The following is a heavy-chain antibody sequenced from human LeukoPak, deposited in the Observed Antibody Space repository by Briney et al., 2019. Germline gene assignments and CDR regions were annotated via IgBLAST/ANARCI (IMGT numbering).Heavy chain of an antibody. J-gene: IGHJ4*02. D-gene: IGHD5-18*01. CDR2: ISAYNGNT. Sequence: ASVTVSFKASGYTFTSYGISWVRQAPGPGLEWMGWISAYNGNTNYAQKLQGRVTMTTDTSTSTAYMELRSLRSDHTAVYYCARIQLGSRPDGYWGQGTLVTVSS. CDR3: ARIQLGSRPDGY. V-gene: IGHV1-18*01. CDR1: GYTFTSYG.